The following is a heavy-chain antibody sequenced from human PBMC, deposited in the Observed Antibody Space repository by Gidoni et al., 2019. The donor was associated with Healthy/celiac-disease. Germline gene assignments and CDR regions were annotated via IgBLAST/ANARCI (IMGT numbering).Heavy chain of an antibody. J-gene: IGHJ5*02. V-gene: IGHV4-39*01. CDR1: GGSISSSSYY. CDR3: ARRLGYGDYVGP. Sequence: QLQLQESGPGLVKPSETLSLTCTVSGGSISSSSYYWGWIRQPPGKGLEWIGSIYYSGSTYYNPSLKSRVTISVDTSKNQFSLKLSSVTAADTAVYYCARRLGYGDYVGPWGQGTLVTVSS. CDR2: IYYSGST. D-gene: IGHD4-17*01.